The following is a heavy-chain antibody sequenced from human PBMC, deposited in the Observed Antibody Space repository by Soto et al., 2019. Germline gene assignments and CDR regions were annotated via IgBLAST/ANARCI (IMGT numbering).Heavy chain of an antibody. Sequence: GVSLRLSCAASGFTFSGSAMHWVRQASGKGLEWVGRIRSQANSYATAYAASVKGRFTISRDDSKSTAYLQMNSLKTEDTAVYYCTRPKSGYYPDYWGQGTLVTVSS. J-gene: IGHJ4*02. CDR1: GFTFSGSA. CDR2: IRSQANSYAT. D-gene: IGHD3-22*01. V-gene: IGHV3-73*01. CDR3: TRPKSGYYPDY.